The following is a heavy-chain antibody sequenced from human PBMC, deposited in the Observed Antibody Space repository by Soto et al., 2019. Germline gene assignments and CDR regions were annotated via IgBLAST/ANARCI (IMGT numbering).Heavy chain of an antibody. D-gene: IGHD6-25*01. V-gene: IGHV4-31*03. CDR1: GGSISSGGYY. J-gene: IGHJ6*02. CDR2: IYYSVST. Sequence: SETLSHTCTVSGGSISSGGYYCSWIRQDPGKGLELIGYIYYSVSTYYNPSLKSRVTISVDTPKNQFSLKLSSVTAADTAVYYGARDAAAGYYYGIDVCGQGTTVAVSS. CDR3: ARDAAAGYYYGIDV.